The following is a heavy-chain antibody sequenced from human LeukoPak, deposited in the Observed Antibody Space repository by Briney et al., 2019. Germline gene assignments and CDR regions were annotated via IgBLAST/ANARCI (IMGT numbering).Heavy chain of an antibody. CDR3: ARGVGYCSSTSCYGDNWFDP. Sequence: GSLRLSCAASGFTFSSYWMHWVRQAPGKGLVWVSRINSDGSSTSYADSVKGRFTISRDNAKNTLYLQMNSLRAEDTAVYYCARGVGYCSSTSCYGDNWFDPWGQGTLVTVSS. CDR2: INSDGSST. J-gene: IGHJ5*02. CDR1: GFTFSSYW. D-gene: IGHD2-2*01. V-gene: IGHV3-74*01.